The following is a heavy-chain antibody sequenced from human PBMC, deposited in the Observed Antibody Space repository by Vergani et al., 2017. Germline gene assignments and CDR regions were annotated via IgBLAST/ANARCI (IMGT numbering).Heavy chain of an antibody. D-gene: IGHD2/OR15-2a*01. J-gene: IGHJ4*01. CDR2: IKSDGRT. Sequence: VELLESGGGLAQPGGSLRVSCSASGFRVTTYDMSWVRQAPGKGLEWVSVIKSDGRTSYAESVRGRFTISRDTSRNAIYLQMNILRVEDTGVYYCTRSECSVTTFYGHYFDLWCRGILVTVSS. V-gene: IGHV3-66*02. CDR1: GFRVTTYD. CDR3: TRSECSVTTFYGHYFDL.